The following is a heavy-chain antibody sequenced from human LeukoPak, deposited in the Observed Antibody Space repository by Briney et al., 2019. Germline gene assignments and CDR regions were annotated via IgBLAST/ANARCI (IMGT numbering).Heavy chain of an antibody. CDR2: IFYSGST. V-gene: IGHV4-39*07. CDR3: ARDSRYSSSWYEPRYDY. CDR1: GGSISTSNYY. D-gene: IGHD6-13*01. J-gene: IGHJ4*02. Sequence: SETLSLTCTVSGGSISTSNYYWGWIRQPPGKGLEWIGNIFYSGSTYYSPSLKSRVTISVDTSKNQFSLKLSSVTAADTAVYYCARDSRYSSSWYEPRYDYWGQGTLVTVSS.